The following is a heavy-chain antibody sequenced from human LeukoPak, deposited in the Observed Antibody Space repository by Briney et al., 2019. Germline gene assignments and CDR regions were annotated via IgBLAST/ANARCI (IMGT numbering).Heavy chain of an antibody. Sequence: SETLSLTCTVSGGSISSGGYYWSWIRQHPGKGLEWIGYIYNSGSPYYNPSLKSRVTISVDTSKNQFSLKLSSVTAADTAVYYCARRGKNVNLNWLDPWGQGTLVTVSS. D-gene: IGHD1-1*01. CDR2: IYNSGSP. CDR1: GGSISSGGYY. V-gene: IGHV4-39*01. J-gene: IGHJ5*02. CDR3: ARRGKNVNLNWLDP.